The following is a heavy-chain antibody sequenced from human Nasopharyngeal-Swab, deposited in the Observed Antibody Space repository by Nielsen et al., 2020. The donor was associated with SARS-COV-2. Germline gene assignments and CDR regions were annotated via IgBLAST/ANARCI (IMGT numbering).Heavy chain of an antibody. Sequence: SETLSLTCAVYGGSFSGYYWSWIRQSPGKGLEWIGEINHSGSTNYNPSLKSRVTISVDTSKNQFSLKLSSVTAADTAVYYCARGFLSMAGLRLTVHFDYWGQGTLVTVSS. CDR3: ARGFLSMAGLRLTVHFDY. J-gene: IGHJ4*02. D-gene: IGHD2/OR15-2a*01. V-gene: IGHV4-34*01. CDR1: GGSFSGYY. CDR2: INHSGST.